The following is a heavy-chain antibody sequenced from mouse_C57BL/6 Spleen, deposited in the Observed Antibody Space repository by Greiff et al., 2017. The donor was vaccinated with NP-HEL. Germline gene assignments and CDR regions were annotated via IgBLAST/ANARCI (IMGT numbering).Heavy chain of an antibody. CDR3: SRKGLRRGYAMDY. V-gene: IGHV1-55*01. CDR1: GYTFTSYW. D-gene: IGHD2-4*01. J-gene: IGHJ4*01. Sequence: QVQLQQPGAELVKPGASVKMSCKASGYTFTSYWITWVKQRPGQGLEWIGDIYPGSGSTNYNEKFKSKATLTVDTSSSTAYMQLSSLTSEDSAVYYWSRKGLRRGYAMDYWGQGTSVTVSS. CDR2: IYPGSGST.